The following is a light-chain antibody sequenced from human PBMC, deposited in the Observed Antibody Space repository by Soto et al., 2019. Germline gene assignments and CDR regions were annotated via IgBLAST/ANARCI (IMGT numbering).Light chain of an antibody. CDR3: SSYTNINTRACV. CDR1: SGDIGRYNR. CDR2: EVT. V-gene: IGLV2-14*01. Sequence: QSALTQPASVSGSPGQSITISCTGTSGDIGRYNRVSWYQQHPGKAPKLIIYEVTDRHSGVSNRFSGSKSGNTASLTISVLQAEDEAEYYCSSYTNINTRACVFGTGTKLTVL. J-gene: IGLJ1*01.